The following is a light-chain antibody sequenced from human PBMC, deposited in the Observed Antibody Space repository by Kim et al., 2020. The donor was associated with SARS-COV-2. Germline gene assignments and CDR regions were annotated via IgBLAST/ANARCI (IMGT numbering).Light chain of an antibody. Sequence: VSPGQTASITCSGDKLGDKYACWYQQKPGQSPVLVIYQDSKRPSGIPERFSGSNSGNTATLTISGTQAMDEADYYCQAWDSSPEVFGGGTQLTVL. J-gene: IGLJ2*01. V-gene: IGLV3-1*01. CDR1: KLGDKY. CDR3: QAWDSSPEV. CDR2: QDS.